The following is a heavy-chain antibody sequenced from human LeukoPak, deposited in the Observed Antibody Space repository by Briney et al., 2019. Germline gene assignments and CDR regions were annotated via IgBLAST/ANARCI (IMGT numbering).Heavy chain of an antibody. CDR2: IIPILGIA. J-gene: IGHJ5*02. CDR1: GGTFSSYT. CDR3: GRGFGYSFGHNWFGP. Sequence: EASVKVSCKASGGTFSSYTISWVRQAPGQGLEWMGRIIPILGIANYAQKFQGRVTITADKSTSTAYMELSSLRSEDTAVYYCGRGFGYSFGHNWFGPWGQGTLVTVSS. V-gene: IGHV1-69*02. D-gene: IGHD5-18*01.